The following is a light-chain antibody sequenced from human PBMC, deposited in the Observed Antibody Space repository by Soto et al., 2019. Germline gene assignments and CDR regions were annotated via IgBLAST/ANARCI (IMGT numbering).Light chain of an antibody. V-gene: IGKV1-33*01. Sequence: DIQMTQSPSSLSASVGDRVTITCQASQDISNYLNWYQQKPGKAPKLLIYDASNLETGVPSRFSGTGSGTDVTFTISRLQPEDIATYYCQQYDNLPITFGPGTKVDIK. CDR3: QQYDNLPIT. CDR1: QDISNY. CDR2: DAS. J-gene: IGKJ3*01.